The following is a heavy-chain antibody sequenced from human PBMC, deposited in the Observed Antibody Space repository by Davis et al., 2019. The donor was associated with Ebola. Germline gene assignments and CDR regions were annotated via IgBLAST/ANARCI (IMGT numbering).Heavy chain of an antibody. CDR2: ISSSSSYI. J-gene: IGHJ5*02. CDR3: AKATVPTGWFDP. V-gene: IGHV3-21*04. Sequence: GESLKISCAASGFTFDDYAMNWVRQAPGKGLEWVSSISSSSSYIYYADSVKGRFTISRDNAKNSLYLQMNSLRAEDTALYYCAKATVPTGWFDPWGQGTLVTVSS. CDR1: GFTFDDYA. D-gene: IGHD1-1*01.